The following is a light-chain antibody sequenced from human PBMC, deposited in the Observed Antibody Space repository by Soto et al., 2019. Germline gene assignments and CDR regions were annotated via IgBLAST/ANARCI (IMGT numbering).Light chain of an antibody. V-gene: IGKV1-33*01. CDR2: DAS. CDR3: QQCYYLPV. CDR1: QDITSY. Sequence: DIQMTQSPSSLSASVGDRVTITCQASQDITSYLNWYQHKPGKAPKLLIYDASILKAGVPPRFSGSGSGTDFTLSISSRHPEYVAKYYCQQCYYLPVFGPVTTVDFK. J-gene: IGKJ3*01.